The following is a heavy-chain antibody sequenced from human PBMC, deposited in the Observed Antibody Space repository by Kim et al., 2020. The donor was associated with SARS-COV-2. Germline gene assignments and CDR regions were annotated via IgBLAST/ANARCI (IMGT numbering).Heavy chain of an antibody. J-gene: IGHJ6*02. D-gene: IGHD6-13*01. V-gene: IGHV4-4*07. Sequence: NYNPSLKSRVTMSVDTSKNQFSLKLSSVTAADTAVYYCAIAAAVYGMDVWGQGTTVTVSS. CDR3: AIAAAVYGMDV.